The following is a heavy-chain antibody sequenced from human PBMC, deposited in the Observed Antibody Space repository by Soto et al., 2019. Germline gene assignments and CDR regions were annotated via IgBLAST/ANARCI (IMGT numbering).Heavy chain of an antibody. CDR3: ASHVHCSGGSCHYDAFDI. Sequence: EVQLLESGGGLVQPGESLRLSCAFSGFIFGNYMMTWVRQAPGTGLEWVSTIRDGGESTYYGDSVKGRFTISRDNSKNPLYLQMDSLGVEDTAGYYCASHVHCSGGSCHYDAFDIRGQGTMVTVSS. CDR2: IRDGGEST. V-gene: IGHV3-23*01. CDR1: GFIFGNYM. D-gene: IGHD2-15*01. J-gene: IGHJ3*02.